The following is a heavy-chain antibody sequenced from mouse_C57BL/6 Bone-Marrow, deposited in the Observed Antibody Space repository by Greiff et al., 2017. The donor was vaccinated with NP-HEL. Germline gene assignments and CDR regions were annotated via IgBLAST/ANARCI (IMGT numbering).Heavy chain of an antibody. CDR3: ARAYYGFYYFDY. Sequence: DVQLVESGGDLVKPGGSLKLSCAASGFTFSSYGMSWVRQTPDKRLEWVATISSGGSYTYYPDSVKGRFTISRDNAKNTLYLQMSSLKSEDTAMYDCARAYYGFYYFDYWGQGTTLTVSS. V-gene: IGHV5-6*01. D-gene: IGHD1-1*01. J-gene: IGHJ2*01. CDR2: ISSGGSYT. CDR1: GFTFSSYG.